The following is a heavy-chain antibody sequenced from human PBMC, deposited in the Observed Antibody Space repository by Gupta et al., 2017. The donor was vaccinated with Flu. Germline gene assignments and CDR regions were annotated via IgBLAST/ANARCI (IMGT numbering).Heavy chain of an antibody. J-gene: IGHJ4*02. CDR2: IYPGDSDT. V-gene: IGHV5-51*03. D-gene: IGHD1-26*01. CDR3: ARSHSSREQNDY. Sequence: EVQLVQSGAEVKKPGESLKISCKGSGYSFTNYWIGWVRQVSGKGLEWMGIIYPGDSDTRYNPSFHGQITISADKSSNTAYLQWSSLKASDTAMYYCARSHSSREQNDYWGQGTLVTVSS. CDR1: GYSFTNYW.